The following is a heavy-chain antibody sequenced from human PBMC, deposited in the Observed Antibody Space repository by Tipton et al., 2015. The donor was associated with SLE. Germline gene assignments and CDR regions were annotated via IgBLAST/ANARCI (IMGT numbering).Heavy chain of an antibody. V-gene: IGHV3-9*01. CDR3: AKEERIFGVVTN. J-gene: IGHJ4*02. Sequence: SLRLSCVASGFTFDDYALHWVRQAPGKGLEWVSGISWNSANIGYADSVRGRFTISRDNAKNSLYLQMNSLRAEDTAVYYCAKEERIFGVVTNWGQGTLVTVSS. CDR2: ISWNSANI. D-gene: IGHD3-3*01. CDR1: GFTFDDYA.